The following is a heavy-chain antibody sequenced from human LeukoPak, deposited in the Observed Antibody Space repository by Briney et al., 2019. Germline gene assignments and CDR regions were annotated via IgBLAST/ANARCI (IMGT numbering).Heavy chain of an antibody. D-gene: IGHD3-3*01. CDR3: ARVYYDFWSGYYHRFDY. Sequence: ASVKVSCKASGYTFTSYYMHWVRQAPGQGLEWMGIINPSGGSTSYAQKFQGRVTMTRDTSTSTVYMELSSLRSEDTAVYYCARVYYDFWSGYYHRFDYWGQGTLVTVSS. J-gene: IGHJ4*02. CDR2: INPSGGST. V-gene: IGHV1-46*01. CDR1: GYTFTSYY.